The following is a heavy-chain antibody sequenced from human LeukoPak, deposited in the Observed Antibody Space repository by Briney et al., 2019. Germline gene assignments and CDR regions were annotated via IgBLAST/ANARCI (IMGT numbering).Heavy chain of an antibody. CDR3: ARHTLVGARNALDI. Sequence: SETLSLTCNVSGGSISSYYWSWIRQPPVKGLEWIGYMYYSGNTNYNPSLKSRVTTSVDSSKNQFSLKLSSVTAADTAVYYCARHTLVGARNALDIWGQGTMVTVSS. D-gene: IGHD1-26*01. V-gene: IGHV4-59*08. J-gene: IGHJ3*02. CDR1: GGSISSYY. CDR2: MYYSGNT.